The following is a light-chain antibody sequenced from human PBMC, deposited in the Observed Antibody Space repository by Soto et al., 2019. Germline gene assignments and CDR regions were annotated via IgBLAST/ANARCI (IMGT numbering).Light chain of an antibody. CDR3: NSYTSRYTFV. V-gene: IGLV2-14*01. CDR1: SSDVGGYNY. Sequence: QSALTQPASVSGCPGQSITISCTGTSSDVGGYNYVSWYQQHPGKAPKLMIYEVNNRPPEVSNRFSGSKSGNTASLTTSGLQPEDEADYYCNSYTSRYTFVLGTGTKVTVL. CDR2: EVN. J-gene: IGLJ1*01.